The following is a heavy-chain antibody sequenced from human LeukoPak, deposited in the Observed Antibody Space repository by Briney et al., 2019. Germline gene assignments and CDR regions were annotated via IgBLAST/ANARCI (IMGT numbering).Heavy chain of an antibody. D-gene: IGHD6-19*01. V-gene: IGHV4-59*08. CDR3: ARFAAVAGPYYFDY. J-gene: IGHJ4*02. CDR2: IYYSGST. Sequence: MSSETLSLTCIVSGSSISSYYWSWIRQPPGKGLEWIGYIYYSGSTNYNPSLKSRVTISVDTSKNQFSLKLYSVTAADTAVYYCARFAAVAGPYYFDYWGQGTLVTVSS. CDR1: GSSISSYY.